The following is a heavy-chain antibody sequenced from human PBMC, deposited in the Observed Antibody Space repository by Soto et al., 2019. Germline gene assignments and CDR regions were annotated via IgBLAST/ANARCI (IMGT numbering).Heavy chain of an antibody. CDR3: ARDLSDSRGYYFAVRYYFDY. D-gene: IGHD3-22*01. V-gene: IGHV3-21*01. CDR1: GFTFSSYS. CDR2: ISSSSSYI. J-gene: IGHJ4*02. Sequence: EVQLVESGGGLVKPGGSLRLSCAASGFTFSSYSMNWVRQAPGKGLEWVSSISSSSSYIYYADSVKGRFTISRDNAKKSLYLQMNSLRAEDTAVYYCARDLSDSRGYYFAVRYYFDYWGQGTLVTVSS.